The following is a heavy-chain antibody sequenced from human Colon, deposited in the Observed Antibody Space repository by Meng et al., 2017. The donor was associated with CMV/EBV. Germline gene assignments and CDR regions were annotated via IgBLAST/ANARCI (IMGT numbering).Heavy chain of an antibody. V-gene: IGHV3-11*01. CDR2: ISSDGTTI. D-gene: IGHD5-18*01. CDR1: GFHFGDYY. J-gene: IGHJ4*02. Sequence: LCCSASGFHFGDYYMYWIRQVPGKGLEHLSSISSDGTTIYYADSVKGRFTISRDNAKKSLYLQMSSLRAEDTAVYYCATGNIYGYYWGQGTLVTVSS. CDR3: ATGNIYGYY.